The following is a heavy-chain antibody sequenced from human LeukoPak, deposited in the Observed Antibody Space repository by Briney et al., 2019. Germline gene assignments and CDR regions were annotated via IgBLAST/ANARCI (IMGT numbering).Heavy chain of an antibody. V-gene: IGHV3-21*01. CDR2: ISSSSSYI. CDR1: GFTVSSDS. CDR3: ARVGYYDFWSGQPSYYYYYYMDV. J-gene: IGHJ6*03. Sequence: PGGSLRLSCAASGFTVSSDSMNWVRQAPGKGLEWVSSISSSSSYIHYADSVKGRFTISRGNAKNSLYLQMNSLRAEDTAVYYCARVGYYDFWSGQPSYYYYYYMDVWGKGTTVTVSS. D-gene: IGHD3-3*01.